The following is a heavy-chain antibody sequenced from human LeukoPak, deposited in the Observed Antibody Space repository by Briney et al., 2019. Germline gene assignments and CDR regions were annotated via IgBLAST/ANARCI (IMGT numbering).Heavy chain of an antibody. CDR1: GFTFSSYS. J-gene: IGHJ6*03. D-gene: IGHD1-26*01. Sequence: GGSLRLSCAASGFTFSSYSMNWVRQAPGKGLEWVSYISSSSSTIYYADSVKGRFTISRDNAKNSLYLQMNSLRAEDTAVYYCARDPYSGAYYEGYYYYMDVWGKGTTVTVSS. CDR3: ARDPYSGAYYEGYYYYMDV. V-gene: IGHV3-48*01. CDR2: ISSSSSTI.